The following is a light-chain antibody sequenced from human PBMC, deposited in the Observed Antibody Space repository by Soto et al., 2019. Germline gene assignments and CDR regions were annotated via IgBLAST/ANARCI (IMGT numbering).Light chain of an antibody. J-gene: IGKJ1*01. CDR1: QSISSW. CDR3: QQYSTYSRT. CDR2: EGS. V-gene: IGKV1-5*03. Sequence: DIQMTQSPSTLSASVGDRVTITCRASQSISSWLAWYRQKPGEAPKLLIYEGSTFEGGVPSRFSGSGSGTEFTLTISALQPDDFATFYCQQYSTYSRTFGQGTKVEVK.